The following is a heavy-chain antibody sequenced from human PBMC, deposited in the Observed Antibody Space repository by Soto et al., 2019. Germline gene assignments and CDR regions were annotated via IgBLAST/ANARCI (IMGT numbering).Heavy chain of an antibody. Sequence: QVQLQESGPGLVKPSGTLSLTCAISGGSITSTDWWCWVRQSPGKGLEWIGEIRHTGSTHYNQSLQSRVTISMDRSQTQIYLTLDSVTAADTAVYYCLGSTSTSGVYWSFDLWGRGTLVSVSS. CDR2: IRHTGST. J-gene: IGHJ2*01. D-gene: IGHD6-13*01. CDR1: GGSITSTDW. V-gene: IGHV4-4*02. CDR3: LGSTSTSGVYWSFDL.